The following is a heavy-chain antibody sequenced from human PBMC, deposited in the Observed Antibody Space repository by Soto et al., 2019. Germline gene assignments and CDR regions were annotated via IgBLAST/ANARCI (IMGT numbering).Heavy chain of an antibody. CDR2: ISTFNGET. J-gene: IGHJ4*02. Sequence: AAVKVSCKASGYTFNTYGISWVRQAPGQGLEWMGLISTFNGETRYAQKFQARVTVTTDTSTTTGYMELRSLRSDDTAVYYCARDVGYCSSSTCLIAHWGQGTLVTSPQ. CDR3: ARDVGYCSSSTCLIAH. D-gene: IGHD2-2*01. V-gene: IGHV1-18*01. CDR1: GYTFNTYG.